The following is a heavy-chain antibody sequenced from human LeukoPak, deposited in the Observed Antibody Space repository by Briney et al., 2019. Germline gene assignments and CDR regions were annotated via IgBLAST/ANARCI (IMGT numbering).Heavy chain of an antibody. CDR3: AGSPTVVPAAKYYLDY. D-gene: IGHD2-2*01. CDR1: GGSFSGYY. V-gene: IGHV4-34*01. Sequence: SETLSLTCAVYGGSFSGYYWSWIRQPPGKGLEWIGEINHSGSTNYNPSLKSRVTISVDTSKNQFSPKLSSVTAADTAVYYCAGSPTVVPAAKYYLDYWGQGTLVTVSS. CDR2: INHSGST. J-gene: IGHJ4*02.